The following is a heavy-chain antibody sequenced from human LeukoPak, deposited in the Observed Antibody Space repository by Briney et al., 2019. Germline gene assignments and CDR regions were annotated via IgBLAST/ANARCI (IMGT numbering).Heavy chain of an antibody. Sequence: SEPLSLTCTVSGGSINFYYWSWIRQPAPKGLEWIGRIYSTVSTNYSPSLKSRVTMSVDKSKNQFSLNLSSVTAAHTPVYYCARDTSPYAADYWGQGTLVTVA. CDR2: IYSTVST. CDR1: GGSINFYY. D-gene: IGHD2-2*01. V-gene: IGHV4-4*07. CDR3: ARDTSPYAADY. J-gene: IGHJ4*02.